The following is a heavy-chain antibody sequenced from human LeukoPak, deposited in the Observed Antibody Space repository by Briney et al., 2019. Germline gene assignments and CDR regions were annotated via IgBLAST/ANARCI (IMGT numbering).Heavy chain of an antibody. CDR2: ITSSSSYI. Sequence: GGSLRLSCAASGFTFSSYRMNWVRQAQGKGLEWVSSITSSSSYIYYADSVKGRFTISRDNAKNSLYLQMNSLRAEDTAVYYCARAGVGATIDIRGQGTMVTVSS. CDR1: GFTFSSYR. V-gene: IGHV3-21*01. J-gene: IGHJ3*02. D-gene: IGHD1-26*01. CDR3: ARAGVGATIDI.